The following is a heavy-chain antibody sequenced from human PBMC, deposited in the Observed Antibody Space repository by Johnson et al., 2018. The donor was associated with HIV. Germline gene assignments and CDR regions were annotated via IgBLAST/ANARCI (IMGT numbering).Heavy chain of an antibody. J-gene: IGHJ3*02. CDR1: GFTFSSYG. CDR3: ARVEWLAPHAFDI. V-gene: IGHV3-33*01. D-gene: IGHD6-19*01. CDR2: IWYDGSNK. Sequence: VQLVESGGGVVQPGRSLRLSCAASGFTFSSYGMHWVRQAPGKGLEWVAVIWYDGSNKYYADSVKGRFTIFRDNSKNTLYLQMNSLRAEDTAVYYCARVEWLAPHAFDIWGQGTMVTVSS.